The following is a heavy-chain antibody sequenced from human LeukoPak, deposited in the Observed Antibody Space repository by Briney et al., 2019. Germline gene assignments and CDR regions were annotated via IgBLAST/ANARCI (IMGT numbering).Heavy chain of an antibody. J-gene: IGHJ4*02. CDR3: AKVYCSSTSCYFDY. CDR1: GFTFSSYA. D-gene: IGHD2-2*01. Sequence: GGSLRLSCAASGFTFSSYAMHWVRQAPGKGLEWVAFIHYDGSNKYYADSVKGRFTISRDNSKNTLYLQMDSLRAEDTAVYFCAKVYCSSTSCYFDYWGQGTLVTVSS. CDR2: IHYDGSNK. V-gene: IGHV3-30*04.